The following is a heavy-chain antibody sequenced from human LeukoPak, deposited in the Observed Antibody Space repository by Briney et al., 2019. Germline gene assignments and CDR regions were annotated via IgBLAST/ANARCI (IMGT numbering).Heavy chain of an antibody. V-gene: IGHV3-64D*09. CDR3: VKGSSGSYYDDLDY. D-gene: IGHD1-26*01. J-gene: IGHJ4*02. Sequence: GGSLRLSCSVSGFTFSSYAMHWVRQAPGKGLEYVSGISSNGGSTDYTDSVKGRFTISRDNSKNTLYLQMSSLRAEDTAVHYCVKGSSGSYYDDLDYWGQGTLVTVSS. CDR1: GFTFSSYA. CDR2: ISSNGGST.